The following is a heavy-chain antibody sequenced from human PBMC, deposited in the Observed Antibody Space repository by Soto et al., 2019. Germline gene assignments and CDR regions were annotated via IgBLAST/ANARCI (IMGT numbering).Heavy chain of an antibody. CDR2: ISPMFGAA. J-gene: IGHJ4*02. Sequence: QVQLVQSGAEMKKPGSSVKVSCQSSGGTFNTYAMNWVRQAPGQGPEWMGDISPMFGAANYAPKFQGRVTITAGESTGTSYMQLSSLTSVDTALSFCASEVQVNTADFAYWGQGTLVPASS. CDR1: GGTFNTYA. V-gene: IGHV1-69*19. CDR3: ASEVQVNTADFAY. D-gene: IGHD3-22*01.